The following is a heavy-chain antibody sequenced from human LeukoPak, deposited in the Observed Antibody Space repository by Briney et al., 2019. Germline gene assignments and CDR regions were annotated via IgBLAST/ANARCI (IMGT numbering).Heavy chain of an antibody. CDR3: AKDRGVYDSSGYYYPAGGY. CDR1: GFTFSSYS. V-gene: IGHV3-30*18. CDR2: ISYDGSNK. J-gene: IGHJ4*02. Sequence: GGSLRLSCAASGFTFSSYSMNWVRQAPGKGLEWVAVISYDGSNKYYADSVKGRFTISRDNSKNTLYLQMNSLRAEDTAVYYCAKDRGVYDSSGYYYPAGGYWGQGTLVTVSS. D-gene: IGHD3-22*01.